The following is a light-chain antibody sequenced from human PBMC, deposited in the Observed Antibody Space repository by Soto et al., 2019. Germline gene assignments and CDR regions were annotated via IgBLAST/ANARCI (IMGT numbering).Light chain of an antibody. Sequence: DIQITLSPSTLSASVGDRVTVTCRASQSISSWLAWYQQKPGKAPKLLIYDASSLESGVPSRFSGSGSGTEFTLTISSLQPDDFATYYCQQYNSYVTFGGGTKVDIK. V-gene: IGKV1-5*01. CDR1: QSISSW. J-gene: IGKJ4*01. CDR3: QQYNSYVT. CDR2: DAS.